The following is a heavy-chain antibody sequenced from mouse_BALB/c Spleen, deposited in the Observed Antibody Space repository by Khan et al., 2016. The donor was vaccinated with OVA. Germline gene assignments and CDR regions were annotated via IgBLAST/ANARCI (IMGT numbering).Heavy chain of an antibody. CDR3: TRDRIDY. V-gene: IGHV1-7*01. J-gene: IGHJ2*01. CDR2: INPTSGYT. Sequence: QVQLKQSGAERAKPGASVKMSCKASGYTFTTYWMHWVTQRPGQGLEWIGYINPTSGYTDYNEKFKDRATLSADKSSSTAYMQLSSLTSEDSAVYYCTRDRIDYWGQGTTLTGSS. CDR1: GYTFTTYW.